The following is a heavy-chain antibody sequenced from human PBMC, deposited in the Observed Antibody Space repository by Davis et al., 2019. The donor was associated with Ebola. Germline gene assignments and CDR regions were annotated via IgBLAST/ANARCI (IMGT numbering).Heavy chain of an antibody. CDR2: IYYSGST. D-gene: IGHD5-18*01. CDR1: GGSISSGGYY. J-gene: IGHJ4*02. CDR3: ARRGYSYGIFDY. V-gene: IGHV4-31*03. Sequence: SETLPLTCTVSGGSISSGGYYWSWIRQHPGKGLEWIGYIYYSGSTYYNPSLNSRVTISVDTSKNQFSLKLSSVTAADTAVYYCARRGYSYGIFDYWGQGTLVTVSS.